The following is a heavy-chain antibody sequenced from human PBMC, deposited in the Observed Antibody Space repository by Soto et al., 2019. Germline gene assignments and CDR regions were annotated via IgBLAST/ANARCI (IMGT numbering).Heavy chain of an antibody. D-gene: IGHD3-3*01. CDR2: MNPNSGNT. Sequence: ASVKVSCKASGYTFTSYDINWVRQATGQGLEWMGWMNPNSGNTGYAQKFQGRVTMTRNTSISTAYMELSSLRSEDTAVYYCARGREDQYYDFWSGTSYGMDVWGRGTTVTVSS. CDR1: GYTFTSYD. J-gene: IGHJ6*02. CDR3: ARGREDQYYDFWSGTSYGMDV. V-gene: IGHV1-8*01.